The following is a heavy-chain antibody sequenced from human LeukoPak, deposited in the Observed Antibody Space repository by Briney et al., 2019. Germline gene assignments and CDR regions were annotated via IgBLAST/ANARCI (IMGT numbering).Heavy chain of an antibody. V-gene: IGHV3-33*01. Sequence: PGRCLRLSCAASGFTFNEFGVHWVRQAPGQGLEWVALIWYDGSNKYYADSVKGRFTISRDNSKNTVYLQMNSLRVEDTAIYYCARDRPTGSYYCIEYWGQGTLATVSS. D-gene: IGHD1-26*01. J-gene: IGHJ4*02. CDR3: ARDRPTGSYYCIEY. CDR1: GFTFNEFG. CDR2: IWYDGSNK.